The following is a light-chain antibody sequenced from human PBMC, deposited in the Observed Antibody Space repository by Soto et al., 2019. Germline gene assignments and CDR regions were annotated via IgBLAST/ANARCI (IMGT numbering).Light chain of an antibody. CDR3: CSYAGSYTLV. CDR2: DVT. CDR1: SSDVGGYNY. V-gene: IGLV2-11*01. Sequence: QSALTQPRSVSGSPGQSVTISCTGTSSDVGGYNYVSWYQQLPGKAPKLMIYDVTKRPSGVPDRFSGSKSGNTASLTISGLQAEDEADYYRCSYAGSYTLVFGGGTQLTVL. J-gene: IGLJ2*01.